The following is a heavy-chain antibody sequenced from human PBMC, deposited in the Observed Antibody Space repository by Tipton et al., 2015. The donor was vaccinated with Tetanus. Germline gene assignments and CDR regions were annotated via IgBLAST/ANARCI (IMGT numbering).Heavy chain of an antibody. J-gene: IGHJ6*02. CDR2: IYYSGST. D-gene: IGHD3-16*01. Sequence: GEALSNGDYYWSWIRQPPGKGLESIGYIYYSGSTYYNPSLKSRVTISVGTSKNQFSLRLSSVTAADTAVYYCARDHGITWGGMGYYYGMDVWGQGTTVTVSS. CDR3: ARDHGITWGGMGYYYGMDV. CDR1: GEALSNGDYY. V-gene: IGHV4-30-4*01.